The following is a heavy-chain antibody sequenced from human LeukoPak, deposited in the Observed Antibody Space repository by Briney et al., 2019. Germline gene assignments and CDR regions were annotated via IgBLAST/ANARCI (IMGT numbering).Heavy chain of an antibody. D-gene: IGHD2-2*01. Sequence: ASVKVSCKASGYTFTNYYMHWVRQAPGQGLEWMGIINPSGSNTSYAQKFQGSVTMTRDTSTSTVYMELSSLRSEDTAVYYCARSGSSTSCPRDYWGQGTLVTVAS. CDR1: GYTFTNYY. V-gene: IGHV1-46*01. CDR3: ARSGSSTSCPRDY. J-gene: IGHJ4*02. CDR2: INPSGSNT.